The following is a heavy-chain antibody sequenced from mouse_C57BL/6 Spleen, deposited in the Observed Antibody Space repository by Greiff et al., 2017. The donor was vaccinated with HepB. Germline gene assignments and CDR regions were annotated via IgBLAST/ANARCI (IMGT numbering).Heavy chain of an antibody. CDR2: INPNNGGT. Sequence: VQLQQSGPELVKPGASVKMSCKASGYTFTDYNMHWVKQRHGKSLEWIGYINPNNGGTSYNQKFKGKATLTVNKSSSTAYMERRSLTSEDSAVYYCARGVYSNFAMDYWGQGTSVTVSS. CDR1: GYTFTDYN. CDR3: ARGVYSNFAMDY. D-gene: IGHD2-5*01. J-gene: IGHJ4*01. V-gene: IGHV1-22*01.